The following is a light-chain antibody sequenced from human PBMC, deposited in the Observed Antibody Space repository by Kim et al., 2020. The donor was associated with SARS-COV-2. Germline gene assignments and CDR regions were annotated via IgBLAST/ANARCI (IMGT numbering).Light chain of an antibody. Sequence: SPGERATLSCSASQSVSSSYLAWYQQKPGQAPRLLIYGASSRATGIPDRFSGSGSGTDFTLTISRLEPEDFAVYYCQQYGNSPRSFGQGTKVDIK. CDR1: QSVSSSY. V-gene: IGKV3-20*01. CDR3: QQYGNSPRS. CDR2: GAS. J-gene: IGKJ1*01.